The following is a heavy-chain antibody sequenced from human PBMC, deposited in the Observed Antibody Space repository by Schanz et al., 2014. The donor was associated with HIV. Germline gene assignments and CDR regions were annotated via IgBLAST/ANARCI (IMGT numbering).Heavy chain of an antibody. CDR3: ARHRLRGIAEGCWFDP. V-gene: IGHV4-34*01. Sequence: QVKLQQWGAGLLKPSETLSLTCAVYGGSFTGYYWSWIRQSPGKGLEWLGQINHRESTNYNPSLQSRVTISLDTSKNQFSLRLSSVTAADTAVYYCARHRLRGIAEGCWFDPWGQGTLVTVSS. D-gene: IGHD6-13*01. J-gene: IGHJ5*02. CDR1: GGSFTGYY. CDR2: INHREST.